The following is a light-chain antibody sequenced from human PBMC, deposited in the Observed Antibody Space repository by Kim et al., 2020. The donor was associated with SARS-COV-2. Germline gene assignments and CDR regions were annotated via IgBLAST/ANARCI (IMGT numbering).Light chain of an antibody. CDR1: SSDVGTHNS. CDR2: DVT. CDR3: SSFSSSTTAYV. V-gene: IGLV2-14*01. Sequence: QSALTQPASVSGSPGQSMTISCTGTSSDVGTHNSVSWYKQHPGKAPKLLIYDVTKRPSGVSNRFSGSKSGNTASLTISGLQAEDEADYYCSSFSSSTTAYVFGTGTKVTVL. J-gene: IGLJ1*01.